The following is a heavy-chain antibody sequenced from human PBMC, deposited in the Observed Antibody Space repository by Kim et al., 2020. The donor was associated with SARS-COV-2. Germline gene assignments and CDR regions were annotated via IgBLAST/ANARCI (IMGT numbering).Heavy chain of an antibody. J-gene: IGHJ4*02. V-gene: IGHV3-48*04. Sequence: GGSLRLSCAASGFTFSDYSMNWVRQAPGKGLEWISYIRISDGAIFYADSVRGRFTISTDNAKNSLYLQMNSLRAEDTAVYYCARDLGYSFYYWCQGSLVT. CDR1: GFTFSDYS. D-gene: IGHD2-21*01. CDR3: ARDLGYSFYY. CDR2: IRISDGAI.